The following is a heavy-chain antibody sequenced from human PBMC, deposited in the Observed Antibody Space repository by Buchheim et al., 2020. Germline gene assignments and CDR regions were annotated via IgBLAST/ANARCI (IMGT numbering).Heavy chain of an antibody. CDR3: ARKYCSGGSCYGIGDD. V-gene: IGHV4-30-4*01. D-gene: IGHD2-15*01. Sequence: QVQLQESGPGLVTPSQTLSLTCTVSGGPINNGDYYWSWIRQSPVKGLEWIGYIYYSGTTYYNPSLKSRVTLSVDASKNQFSLMVNSVTAADTAIYYCARKYCSGGSCYGIGDDWGQGTL. CDR2: IYYSGTT. J-gene: IGHJ4*02. CDR1: GGPINNGDYY.